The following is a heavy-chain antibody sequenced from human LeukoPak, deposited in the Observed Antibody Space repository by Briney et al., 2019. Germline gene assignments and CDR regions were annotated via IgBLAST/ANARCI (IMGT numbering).Heavy chain of an antibody. CDR2: ISYDGSNK. D-gene: IGHD3-10*01. CDR1: GFTFSSYA. J-gene: IGHJ4*02. CDR3: ARGGYYGSGSPSFDY. V-gene: IGHV3-30*04. Sequence: GGSLRLSCAASGFTFSSYAMHWVRQAPGKGLEWVAVISYDGSNKYYADSVKGRFTISRDNSKNTLYLQMNSLRAEDTAVYYCARGGYYGSGSPSFDYWGQGTLVTVSS.